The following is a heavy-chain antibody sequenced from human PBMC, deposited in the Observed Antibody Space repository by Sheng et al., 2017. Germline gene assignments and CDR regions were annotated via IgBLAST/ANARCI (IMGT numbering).Heavy chain of an antibody. J-gene: IGHJ4*02. CDR2: SIIVGAP. Sequence: QLQLQESGPGLVKPSETLSLTCTVSGGSISSSGYYWGWIRQPPGRGWSGLGVSIIVGAPYYNPSLKSRVTISLDTSKNQFSLKLSSVTAADTAVYYCAHTGSRVRIDYWGQGTLGHRLL. V-gene: IGHV4-39*07. D-gene: IGHD6-6*01. CDR1: GGSISSSGYY. CDR3: AHTGSRVRIDY.